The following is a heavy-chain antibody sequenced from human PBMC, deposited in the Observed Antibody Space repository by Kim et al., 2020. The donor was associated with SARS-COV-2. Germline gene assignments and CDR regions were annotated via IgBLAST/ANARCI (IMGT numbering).Heavy chain of an antibody. Sequence: GGSLRLSCTASGFTFGDYAMSWFRQAPGKGLEWVGFIRSKAYGGTTEYAASVKGRFTISRDDSKSIAYLQMNSLKTEDTAVYYCTRGSQDNRQTADAFDIWGQGTMVTVSS. D-gene: IGHD1-1*01. CDR1: GFTFGDYA. CDR3: TRGSQDNRQTADAFDI. V-gene: IGHV3-49*03. J-gene: IGHJ3*02. CDR2: IRSKAYGGTT.